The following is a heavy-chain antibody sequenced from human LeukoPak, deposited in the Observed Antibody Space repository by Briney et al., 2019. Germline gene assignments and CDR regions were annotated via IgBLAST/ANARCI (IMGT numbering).Heavy chain of an antibody. V-gene: IGHV3-30-3*01. Sequence: GSSLRLSCAASGLTFSTRVMHWVRQAPGEGLEWVALVSHIESHNKQYADSVKGRFTISRDNSKNTLYLQMNSLRDEDTAVYYCARGAPLEYCGGDCSRLLDYWGQGTLVTVSS. J-gene: IGHJ4*02. CDR3: ARGAPLEYCGGDCSRLLDY. CDR1: GLTFSTRV. D-gene: IGHD2-21*02. CDR2: VSHIESHNK.